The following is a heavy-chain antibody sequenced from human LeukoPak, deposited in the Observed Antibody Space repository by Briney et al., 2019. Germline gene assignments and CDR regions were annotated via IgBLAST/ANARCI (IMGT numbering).Heavy chain of an antibody. CDR1: GGSISSYY. CDR2: IYYSGST. J-gene: IGHJ4*02. CDR3: ARVLHCSGGSCYPYYFDY. Sequence: MASETLSLTCTVSGGSISSYYWGWIRQPPGKGLEWIGSIYYSGSTYYNPSLKSRVTISVDTSKNQFSLKLSSVTAADTAVYYCARVLHCSGGSCYPYYFDYWGQGTLVTVSS. D-gene: IGHD2-15*01. V-gene: IGHV4-39*07.